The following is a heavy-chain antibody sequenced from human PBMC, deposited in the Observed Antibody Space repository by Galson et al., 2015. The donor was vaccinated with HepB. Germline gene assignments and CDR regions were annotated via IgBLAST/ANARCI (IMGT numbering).Heavy chain of an antibody. J-gene: IGHJ3*02. V-gene: IGHV3-64D*06. CDR2: ISSNGGST. Sequence: SLRLSCAASGFTFSSYAMHWVRQAPGKGLEYVSAISSNGGSTYYADSVKGRFTISRDNSKNTLYLQMSSLRAEDTAVYYCVKDLVATITVAFDIWGQGTMVTVSS. CDR3: VKDLVATITVAFDI. CDR1: GFTFSSYA. D-gene: IGHD5-12*01.